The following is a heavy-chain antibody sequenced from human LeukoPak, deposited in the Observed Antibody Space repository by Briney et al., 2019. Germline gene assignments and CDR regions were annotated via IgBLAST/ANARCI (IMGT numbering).Heavy chain of an antibody. D-gene: IGHD5-18*01. Sequence: GGSLRLSCAASGFTFSSYSMNWVRQAPGKGLEWVSYISSSSSTIYYADSVKGRFTISRDNAKNSLYLQMNSLRAGDTAVYYCASPGLLNYFDYWGQGTLVTVSS. V-gene: IGHV3-48*01. CDR1: GFTFSSYS. CDR2: ISSSSSTI. J-gene: IGHJ4*02. CDR3: ASPGLLNYFDY.